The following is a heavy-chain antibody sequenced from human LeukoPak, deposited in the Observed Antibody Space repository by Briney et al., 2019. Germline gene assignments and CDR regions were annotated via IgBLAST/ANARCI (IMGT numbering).Heavy chain of an antibody. V-gene: IGHV1-8*01. Sequence: ASVKVSCKASGYTFTSYDINWVRQATGQGLEWMGWMNPNSGNTGYAQKFQGRVTMTRDTSISTAYMELSSLRSEDTAVYSCATDLGYCSSTSCQTFDYWGQGTLVTVSS. CDR2: MNPNSGNT. CDR1: GYTFTSYD. CDR3: ATDLGYCSSTSCQTFDY. J-gene: IGHJ4*02. D-gene: IGHD2-2*01.